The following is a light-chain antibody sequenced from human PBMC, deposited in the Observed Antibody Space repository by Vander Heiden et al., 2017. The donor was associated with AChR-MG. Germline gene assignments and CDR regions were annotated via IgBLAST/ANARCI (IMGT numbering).Light chain of an antibody. Sequence: DIQMTQSPPSLSASVGDRVTITCQASQDISHFLSWYHQKPGKAPNLLIYDSSNLETGVPSRFSGSGSGTHFSHTISSLQPEDVATYYCQQYDNLPITFGQGTRLEI. V-gene: IGKV1-33*01. CDR1: QDISHF. J-gene: IGKJ5*01. CDR2: DSS. CDR3: QQYDNLPIT.